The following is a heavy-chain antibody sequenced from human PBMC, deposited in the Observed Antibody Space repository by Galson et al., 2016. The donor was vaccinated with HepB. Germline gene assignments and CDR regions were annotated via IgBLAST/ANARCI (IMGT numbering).Heavy chain of an antibody. D-gene: IGHD6-13*01. CDR2: ISHDGTNK. CDR3: ARDVGAAAAPSFDS. Sequence: SLRLSCAASGFTFRSYGMHWVRQAPGKGLEWVAVISHDGTNKYYADSVKGRFTISRDNSKNTLYLQMNSLTAEDTAVYYCARDVGAAAAPSFDSWGQGTLVTVSS. CDR1: GFTFRSYG. J-gene: IGHJ4*02. V-gene: IGHV3-30*03.